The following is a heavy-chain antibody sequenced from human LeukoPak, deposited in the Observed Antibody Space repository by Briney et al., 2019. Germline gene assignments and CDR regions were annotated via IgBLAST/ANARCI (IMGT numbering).Heavy chain of an antibody. V-gene: IGHV4-39*01. D-gene: IGHD3-22*01. CDR2: IYYSGST. J-gene: IGHJ4*02. CDR3: ARHNRITMIVADPYYFDY. CDR1: GGSISSSSYY. Sequence: SETLSLTCTVSGGSISSSSYYWGWIRQPPGKGLEWIGSIYYSGSTYYNPSLKSRVTISVDTSKNQFSLKLSSVTAADTAVYYCARHNRITMIVADPYYFDYWGQGTLVTVSS.